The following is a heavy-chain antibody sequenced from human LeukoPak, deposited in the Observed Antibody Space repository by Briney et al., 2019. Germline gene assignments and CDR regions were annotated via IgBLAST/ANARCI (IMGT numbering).Heavy chain of an antibody. D-gene: IGHD6-19*01. CDR1: GFTFSSYA. V-gene: IGHV3-30-3*01. CDR3: ARGLSVAEPCFDY. Sequence: PGRSLRLSCAASGFTFSSYAMHWVRQAPGKGLEWVAVISYDGSNKYYADSVKGRFTISRDNSKNTLYLQMNSLRAEDTAVYYCARGLSVAEPCFDYWGQGTLVTVSS. CDR2: ISYDGSNK. J-gene: IGHJ4*02.